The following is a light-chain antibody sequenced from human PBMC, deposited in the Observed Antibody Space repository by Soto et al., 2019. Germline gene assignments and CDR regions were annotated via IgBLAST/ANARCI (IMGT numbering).Light chain of an antibody. CDR1: QSVLYSSNNKTY. Sequence: DIVMTQSPDSLAVSLGERATINCKSSQSVLYSSNNKTYLAWYQQRPGQPPKLLIYCASTRESGVPDRFSGSGSGTDFTLTITSLQAEDVAVYYCQQYASTPPTFGQGTKLQIK. V-gene: IGKV4-1*01. CDR2: CAS. J-gene: IGKJ2*01. CDR3: QQYASTPPT.